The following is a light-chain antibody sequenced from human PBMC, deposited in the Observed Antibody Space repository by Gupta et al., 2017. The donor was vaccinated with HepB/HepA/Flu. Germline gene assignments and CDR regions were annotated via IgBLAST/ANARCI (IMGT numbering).Light chain of an antibody. CDR3: QQSYSTSFT. J-gene: IGKJ3*01. V-gene: IGKV1-39*01. CDR1: QCISSY. CDR2: AAS. Sequence: DIQMTQSPYSLTASVGDRVTITCRASQCISSYSNWYQQKPGKAPKLLFYAASSLQSWVPSRFSGSGCGTDVTLAISSLQPEYFSTYYYQQSYSTSFTFGPGTKVDIK.